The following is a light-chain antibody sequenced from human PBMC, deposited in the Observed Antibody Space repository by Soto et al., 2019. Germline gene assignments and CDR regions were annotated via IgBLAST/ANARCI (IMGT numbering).Light chain of an antibody. CDR2: AAS. V-gene: IGKV1-17*01. CDR1: QGIRDD. Sequence: DIQMTQSPSSLSSSVGDVVTITCRSSQGIRDDLAWYQQKPGRAPKRLIYAASTLQSGVPLRFSGSGSGTEFTLTISSLKPEDIATYYCLQHGSHPRTFGQGTKVDIK. J-gene: IGKJ1*01. CDR3: LQHGSHPRT.